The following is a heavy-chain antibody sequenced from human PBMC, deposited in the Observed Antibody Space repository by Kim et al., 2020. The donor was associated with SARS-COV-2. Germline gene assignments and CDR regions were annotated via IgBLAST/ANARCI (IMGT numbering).Heavy chain of an antibody. CDR3: VKAAEGWELLSPLLY. Sequence: GGSLRLSCSASGFTFSSYAMHWVRQAPGKGLEYVSAISSNGGSTYYADSVKGRFTISRDNSKNTLYLQMSSLRAEDTAVYYCVKAAEGWELLSPLLYWGQGTLVTVSS. V-gene: IGHV3-64D*06. CDR2: ISSNGGST. CDR1: GFTFSSYA. J-gene: IGHJ4*02. D-gene: IGHD1-26*01.